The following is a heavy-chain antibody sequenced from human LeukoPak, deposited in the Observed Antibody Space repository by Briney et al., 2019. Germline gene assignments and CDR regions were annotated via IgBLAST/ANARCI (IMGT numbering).Heavy chain of an antibody. CDR3: ARALGYIEVGFDY. Sequence: PGGSLRLSCAASGFTFSSYSMNWVRQAPGKGLEWVSSISSSRSYMYYADSVKGRFTISRDNAKNSLYLQVNSLRAEDTAVYYCARALGYIEVGFDYWGQGTLVTVSS. J-gene: IGHJ4*02. CDR1: GFTFSSYS. D-gene: IGHD5-12*01. CDR2: ISSSRSYM. V-gene: IGHV3-21*01.